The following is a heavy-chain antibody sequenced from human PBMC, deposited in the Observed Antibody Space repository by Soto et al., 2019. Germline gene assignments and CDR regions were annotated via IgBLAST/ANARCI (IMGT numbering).Heavy chain of an antibody. CDR3: AREAPYCTSATCPKFYDMDV. Sequence: QVQLVQSGAGVKKPGSSVKVSCKASGGTFGSYAITWVRRAPGQGLEWLGGIIPILNSPAYAQKFQARVVITADEITNTAYMELNSLRFDDTAVYYCAREAPYCTSATCPKFYDMDVWGQGTTVTVAS. CDR1: GGTFGSYA. D-gene: IGHD2-2*01. V-gene: IGHV1-69*01. CDR2: IIPILNSP. J-gene: IGHJ6*02.